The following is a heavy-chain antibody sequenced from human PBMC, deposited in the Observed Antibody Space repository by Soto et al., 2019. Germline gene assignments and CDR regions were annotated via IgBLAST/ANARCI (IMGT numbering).Heavy chain of an antibody. CDR3: TRDGRGLGRLSLFEY. Sequence: LRLSCAASGFNVNSDYMNWVRQTPGKGLEWVASIYSGETTYYADSVRGRFTISSDKSKNTLYFQLSSLRIEDTAVYYCTRDGRGLGRLSLFEYWGQGVLVTVS. D-gene: IGHD2-21*02. CDR2: IYSGETT. CDR1: GFNVNSDY. J-gene: IGHJ4*02. V-gene: IGHV3-53*01.